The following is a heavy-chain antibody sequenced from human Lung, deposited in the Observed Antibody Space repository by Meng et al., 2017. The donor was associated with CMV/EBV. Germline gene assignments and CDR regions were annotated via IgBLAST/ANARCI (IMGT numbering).Heavy chain of an antibody. CDR2: ILPTLGLT. J-gene: IGHJ4*02. D-gene: IGHD2-2*02. V-gene: IGHV1-69*02. CDR1: GDTFTTFT. CDR3: ASLPTTIQSIEGF. Sequence: SSVXVSXKTSGDTFTTFTIDWVRQAPGQGLEWMGRILPTLGLTDYAQKFQGRVTITADKSTTTAYMELSSLKSDDTAVYYCASLPTTIQSIEGFWRQGTLVTVSS.